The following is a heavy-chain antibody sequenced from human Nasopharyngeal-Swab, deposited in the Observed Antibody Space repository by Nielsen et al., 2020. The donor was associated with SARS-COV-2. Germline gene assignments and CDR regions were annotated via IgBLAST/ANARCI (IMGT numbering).Heavy chain of an antibody. CDR2: INSDGSST. D-gene: IGHD6-19*01. Sequence: GESLKISCAAPGFTFSSSWMHWVRQAPGKGLVWVSRINSDGSSTAYADSVKGRFTISRDNAKNTLYPQMNSLRAEDTAVYYCARDQRDTSDWGFDYWGQGTLVTVSS. CDR1: GFTFSSSW. CDR3: ARDQRDTSDWGFDY. J-gene: IGHJ4*02. V-gene: IGHV3-74*01.